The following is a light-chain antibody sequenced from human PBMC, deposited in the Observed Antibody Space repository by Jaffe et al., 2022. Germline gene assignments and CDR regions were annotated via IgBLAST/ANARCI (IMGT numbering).Light chain of an antibody. CDR2: GAS. J-gene: IGKJ5*01. V-gene: IGKV3-20*01. Sequence: EIVLTQSPGTLSLSPGERATLSCRASQSVSATDIAWYQQKPGQAPRLLIFGASSRATGIPDRFSGSGSGTDFTLIISRLEPEDFAVYYCQHYGSSPPITFGQGTRLDIK. CDR3: QHYGSSPPIT. CDR1: QSVSATD.